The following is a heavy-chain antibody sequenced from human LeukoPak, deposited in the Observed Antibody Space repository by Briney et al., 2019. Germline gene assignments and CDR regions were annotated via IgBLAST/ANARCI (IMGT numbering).Heavy chain of an antibody. V-gene: IGHV3-23*01. D-gene: IGHD5-18*01. CDR1: GFTFSSYA. CDR3: ARVSAAMGYNWFDP. J-gene: IGHJ5*02. Sequence: GGSLRLSCAASGFTFSSYAMSWVRQAPGKGLEWVSAISGSGGSTYYADSVKGRFTFSRDNSKNTLYLQMNSLRAEDTAVYYCARVSAAMGYNWFDPWGQGTLVTVSS. CDR2: ISGSGGST.